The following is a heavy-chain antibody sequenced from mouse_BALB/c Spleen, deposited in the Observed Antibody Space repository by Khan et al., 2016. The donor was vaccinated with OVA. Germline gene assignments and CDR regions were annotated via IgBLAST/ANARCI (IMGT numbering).Heavy chain of an antibody. CDR1: GYTFTNYW. V-gene: IGHV1-7*01. CDR2: INPSTDYA. CDR3: LNHGSSAAWFTY. D-gene: IGHD1-1*01. J-gene: IGHJ3*01. Sequence: QVQLKESGAELAKPGASVKMSCKASGYTFTNYWMHWVKQRPGQGLEWIGYINPSTDYAEYNQKFKDKATLTVDKSSSTAYMQLTSLTSEDSAIYYCLNHGSSAAWFTYWGQGTLVTVSA.